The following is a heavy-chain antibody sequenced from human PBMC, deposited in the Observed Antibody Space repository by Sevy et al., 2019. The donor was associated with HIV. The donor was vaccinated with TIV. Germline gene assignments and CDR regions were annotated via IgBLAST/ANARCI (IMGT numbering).Heavy chain of an antibody. CDR1: GGSISSGGYY. D-gene: IGHD3-22*01. V-gene: IGHV4-31*03. Sequence: SETLSLTCTVSGGSISSGGYYWSWIRQHPGKGLEWIGYIYYSGSTYYNTSLKSRVTISVDTFKNQFSLKLSSVTDADTAVYYCMGGSDYYDSSGHIPWGQGTMVTVSS. CDR2: IYYSGST. CDR3: MGGSDYYDSSGHIP. J-gene: IGHJ3*01.